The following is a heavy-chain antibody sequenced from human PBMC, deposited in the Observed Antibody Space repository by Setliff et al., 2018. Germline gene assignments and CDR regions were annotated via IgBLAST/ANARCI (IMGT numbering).Heavy chain of an antibody. J-gene: IGHJ6*03. Sequence: GASVKVSCKASGYTFIGYYMYWVRQAPGQGLEWMGRINPNSGGTEYAQKFQGRVTMTRDTSISTVYMELSSLRSDDTAVYYCARVRDCSGGICHRGFHHYMDVWGQGTTVTVSS. CDR1: GYTFIGYY. CDR2: INPNSGGT. D-gene: IGHD2-15*01. CDR3: ARVRDCSGGICHRGFHHYMDV. V-gene: IGHV1-2*06.